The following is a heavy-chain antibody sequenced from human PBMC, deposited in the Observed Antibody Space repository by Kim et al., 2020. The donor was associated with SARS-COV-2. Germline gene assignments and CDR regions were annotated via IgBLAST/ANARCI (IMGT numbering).Heavy chain of an antibody. CDR1: GLTFSQAW. CDR3: TTGTTGAEDD. D-gene: IGHD1-1*01. V-gene: IGHV3-15*01. J-gene: IGHJ4*02. Sequence: GGSPRLSCAVSGLTFSQAWMSWVRQAPGKGLEWVGHIRSTTGGWTADYGAPVRGRFTISKDNSKNTLYLQMNSLKSEDTAMYYCTTGTTGAEDDWGQGTL. CDR2: IRSTTGGWTA.